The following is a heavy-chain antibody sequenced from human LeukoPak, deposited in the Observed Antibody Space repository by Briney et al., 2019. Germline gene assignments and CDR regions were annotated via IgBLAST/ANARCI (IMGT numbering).Heavy chain of an antibody. V-gene: IGHV4-39*01. Sequence: SETLSLTCTVSGASISSSSHHWGWIRQSPGKGLEWIGSIYYGQTIYYNPSLNSRVTISVVTSKDQFTLQLNSVTAADTAVYYCVRHDGRGGATMGAFDSWGQGSLVTVSS. J-gene: IGHJ5*01. CDR2: IYYGQTI. CDR1: GASISSSSHH. CDR3: VRHDGRGGATMGAFDS. D-gene: IGHD4/OR15-4a*01.